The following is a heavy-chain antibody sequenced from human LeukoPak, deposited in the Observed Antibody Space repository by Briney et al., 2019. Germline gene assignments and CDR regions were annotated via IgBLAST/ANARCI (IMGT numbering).Heavy chain of an antibody. Sequence: GASVKVSCKASGYTFTNFYIHWVRQAPGQGLEWMGWIHPTSGDTKYAQKFQGRVTMTSDPSTTTAYMELSRLRSDDTAVYYCARGYYDSSDYEYFQHWGRGTLVTVSS. CDR3: ARGYYDSSDYEYFQH. CDR1: GYTFTNFY. V-gene: IGHV1-2*02. CDR2: IHPTSGDT. J-gene: IGHJ1*01. D-gene: IGHD3-22*01.